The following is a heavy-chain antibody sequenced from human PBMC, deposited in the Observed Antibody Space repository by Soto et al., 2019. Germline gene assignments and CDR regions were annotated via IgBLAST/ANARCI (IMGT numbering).Heavy chain of an antibody. Sequence: QVQLVQSGAEVKKPGASEKVSCKASGYTFTGYYMHWVRQAPGQGLEWMGWINPNSGGTNYAQKFQGRVTMTRDTSISTAYMELSRLRSDDTAVYYCATDPSLRYASDGFDPWGQGTLVTVSS. D-gene: IGHD3-16*01. CDR3: ATDPSLRYASDGFDP. CDR2: INPNSGGT. V-gene: IGHV1-2*02. CDR1: GYTFTGYY. J-gene: IGHJ5*02.